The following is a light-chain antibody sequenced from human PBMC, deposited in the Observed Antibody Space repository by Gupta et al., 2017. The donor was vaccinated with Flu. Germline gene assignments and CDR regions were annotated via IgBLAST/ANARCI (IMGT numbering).Light chain of an antibody. J-gene: IGKJ1*01. V-gene: IGKV1-39*01. CDR3: QQSYSTPWT. CDR2: CAS. Sequence: DIQMTQSPYSLSASVGDRVTITCRASQSISNYLNWYQQKPGKAPKLLIYCASSWQSGVPSRFSGSGSGTDFTLTISSLQPEDVATYYCQQSYSTPWTFGQGTKVEIK. CDR1: QSISNY.